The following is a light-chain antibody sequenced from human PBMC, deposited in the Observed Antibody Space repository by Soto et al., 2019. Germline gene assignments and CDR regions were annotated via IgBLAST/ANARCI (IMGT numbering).Light chain of an antibody. Sequence: DIQMTQSPSTLSASVGDRVTITCRASQSISSWLAWYQQKPGKAPKLLIYDASSLESGVPSRFSGSGSGTEFPLTISRLQPDDFATYYCQQYNSYSFGQGTKVEIK. CDR1: QSISSW. J-gene: IGKJ1*01. V-gene: IGKV1-5*01. CDR3: QQYNSYS. CDR2: DAS.